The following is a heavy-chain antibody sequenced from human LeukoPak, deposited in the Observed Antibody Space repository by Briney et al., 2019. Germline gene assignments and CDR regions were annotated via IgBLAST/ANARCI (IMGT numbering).Heavy chain of an antibody. CDR2: IYTSGST. J-gene: IGHJ6*02. V-gene: IGHV4-4*07. Sequence: PSETLSLTCTVSGGSISSYYWSWIRQPAGKGLERIGRIYTSGSTNYNPSLKSRVTMSVDTSKNQFSLKLSSVTAADTAVYYCARDIPYYYYYGMDVWGQGTTVTVSS. CDR3: ARDIPYYYYYGMDV. CDR1: GGSISSYY.